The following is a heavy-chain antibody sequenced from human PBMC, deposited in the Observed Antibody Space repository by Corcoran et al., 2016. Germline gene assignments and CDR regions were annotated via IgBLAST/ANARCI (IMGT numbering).Heavy chain of an antibody. CDR3: ANAPGGDTAIHFDD. CDR1: GFTFSSYG. Sequence: QVQLVESGGGVVQPGRSLRLSCAASGFTFSSYGMHWVRQAPGKGLEWVAVISYDGSNKYYADSVKGRFNISRYNSKNTLDLQMNSLRAEDTAVYYCANAPGGDTAIHFDDWGQGTLGTVSS. D-gene: IGHD5-18*01. J-gene: IGHJ4*02. V-gene: IGHV3-30*18. CDR2: ISYDGSNK.